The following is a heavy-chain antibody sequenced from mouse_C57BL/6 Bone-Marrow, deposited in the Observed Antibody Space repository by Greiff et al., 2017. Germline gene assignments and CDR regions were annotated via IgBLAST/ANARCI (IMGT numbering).Heavy chain of an antibody. Sequence: QVQLQQSGPELVKPGASVKISCKASGYTFTDYYINWVKQRPGQGLEWIGWIFPGSGSTYYNEKFKGKATLTVDKSSSTAYMLLSSLTSEDSAVYFCARYGNYDWDVGYYAMDYWGQGTSVTVSS. CDR1: GYTFTDYY. V-gene: IGHV1-75*01. D-gene: IGHD2-1*01. J-gene: IGHJ4*01. CDR3: ARYGNYDWDVGYYAMDY. CDR2: IFPGSGST.